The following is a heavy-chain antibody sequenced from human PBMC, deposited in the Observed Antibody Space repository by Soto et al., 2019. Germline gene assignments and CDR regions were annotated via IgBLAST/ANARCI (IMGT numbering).Heavy chain of an antibody. J-gene: IGHJ2*01. Sequence: EVQLLESGGGLVQPGGSLRLSCAASGFTFSSYAMSWVRQAPGKGLEWVSAISGSGGSTYYADSVKGRFTISRDNSKNTLYLQMNSLRAEDTAVYYCAKYSGGWWELQNWYFDLWGRGTLVTVSS. CDR3: AKYSGGWWELQNWYFDL. D-gene: IGHD1-26*01. CDR2: ISGSGGST. V-gene: IGHV3-23*01. CDR1: GFTFSSYA.